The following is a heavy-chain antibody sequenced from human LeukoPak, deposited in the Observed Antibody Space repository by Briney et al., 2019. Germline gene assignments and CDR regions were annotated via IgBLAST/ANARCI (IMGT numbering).Heavy chain of an antibody. CDR1: GFSFSTHH. CDR3: AREWGWTLDY. V-gene: IGHV3-48*01. CDR2: ISSGSTTI. Sequence: GGSLRLSCVASGFSFSTHHMNWVRQAPGKGLEWVSHISSGSTTIYYADSVRGRFTISRDNAKKSLYLQLSSLRVEDTAMYYCAREWGWTLDYWGQGILVTVSS. D-gene: IGHD3-16*01. J-gene: IGHJ4*02.